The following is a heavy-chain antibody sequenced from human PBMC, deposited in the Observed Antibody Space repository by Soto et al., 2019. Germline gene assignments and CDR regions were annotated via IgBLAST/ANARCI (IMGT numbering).Heavy chain of an antibody. CDR2: IYYSGTT. Sequence: PSETLSLPCSVSGGSVSHSGYHWGWIRQPPGKGLEWIGSIYYSGTTYYNPSLKSRGTMSVDTSKNQFSLRLNSVTTTDTAVYYCARYDSSGDFDYWGRGTLVTVSS. J-gene: IGHJ4*02. V-gene: IGHV4-39*01. CDR1: GGSVSHSGYH. CDR3: ARYDSSGDFDY. D-gene: IGHD3-22*01.